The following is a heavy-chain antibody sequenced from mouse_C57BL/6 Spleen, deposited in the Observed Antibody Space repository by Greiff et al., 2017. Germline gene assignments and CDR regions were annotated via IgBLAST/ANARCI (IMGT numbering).Heavy chain of an antibody. Sequence: VQRVESGAELVKPGASVKISCKASGYAFSSYWMNWVKQRPGKGLEWIGQIYPGDGDTNYNGKFKGKATLTADKSSSTAYMQLSSLTSEDSAVYFCARSSYYYGSRGYFDVWGTGTTVTVSS. CDR3: ARSSYYYGSRGYFDV. J-gene: IGHJ1*03. D-gene: IGHD1-1*01. CDR2: IYPGDGDT. CDR1: GYAFSSYW. V-gene: IGHV1-80*01.